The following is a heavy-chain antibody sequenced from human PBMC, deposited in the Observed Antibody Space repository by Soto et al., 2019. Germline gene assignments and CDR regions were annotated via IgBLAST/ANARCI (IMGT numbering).Heavy chain of an antibody. V-gene: IGHV1-18*01. CDR1: GYTFTSYG. CDR3: ARGGRHDSSGYYLPFSGMDV. D-gene: IGHD3-22*01. CDR2: ICAYNGNT. Sequence: QVQLVQSGAEVKKPGASVKVSCKASGYTFTSYGISWVRQAPGQGLEWMGWICAYNGNTNYAQKLQGRVTMTTDTSTSTAYMELRSLRSDDTAVYYCARGGRHDSSGYYLPFSGMDVWGQGTTVTVSS. J-gene: IGHJ6*02.